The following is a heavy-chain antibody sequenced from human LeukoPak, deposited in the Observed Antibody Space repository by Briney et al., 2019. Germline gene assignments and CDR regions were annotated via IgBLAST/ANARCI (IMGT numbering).Heavy chain of an antibody. V-gene: IGHV3-33*01. CDR3: ARDSTKYSGYDDFDY. CDR1: GFTFSSYG. J-gene: IGHJ4*02. D-gene: IGHD5-12*01. CDR2: IWYDGSNK. Sequence: HPGRSLLLSCAASGFTFSSYGMHWVRQAPGKGLEWVAVIWYDGSNKYYADSVKGRFTISRDNSKNTLYLQMNSLRAEDTAVYYCARDSTKYSGYDDFDYWGQGTLVTVSS.